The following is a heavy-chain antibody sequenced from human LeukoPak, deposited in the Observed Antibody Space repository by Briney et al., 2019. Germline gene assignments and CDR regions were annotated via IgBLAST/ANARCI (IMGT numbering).Heavy chain of an antibody. J-gene: IGHJ4*01. D-gene: IGHD3-22*01. V-gene: IGHV3-48*04. CDR2: ISNSANTI. Sequence: PGGSLRLSCAASGFTFSSYSMNWVRQAPGKGLEWISYISNSANTIYYADSVRGRFTISRDNAKNSLFLQMNSLRVEDTAVYYCVGGPDYYYDSSGSFDYWGHGTLVTVSS. CDR1: GFTFSSYS. CDR3: VGGPDYYYDSSGSFDY.